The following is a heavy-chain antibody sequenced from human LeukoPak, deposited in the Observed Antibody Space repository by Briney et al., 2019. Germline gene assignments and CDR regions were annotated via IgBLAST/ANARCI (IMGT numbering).Heavy chain of an antibody. CDR3: ARGGNGGRYYYYYMDV. Sequence: SETLSLTCAVYGGSFSGYYWSWICQPPGKGLEWIGEINHSGSTNYNPSLKSRVTISVDTSKNQFSLKLSSVTAADTAVYYCARGGNGGRYYYYYMDVWGKGTTVTVSS. CDR2: INHSGST. V-gene: IGHV4-34*01. CDR1: GGSFSGYY. D-gene: IGHD4-23*01. J-gene: IGHJ6*03.